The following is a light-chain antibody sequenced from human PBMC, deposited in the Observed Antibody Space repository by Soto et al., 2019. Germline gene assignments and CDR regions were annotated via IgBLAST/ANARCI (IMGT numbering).Light chain of an antibody. J-gene: IGLJ1*01. Sequence: QSVLTQPPSASGTPGQRVTISCSGSSSNIGSNTVNWYQQLPGAAPKLLTYSNNQRPSGVPDRFSGSKSGTSASLAISGLQSEDGADYYCAAWDDSLNGYVFGTGTRSPS. CDR2: SNN. CDR1: SSNIGSNT. CDR3: AAWDDSLNGYV. V-gene: IGLV1-44*01.